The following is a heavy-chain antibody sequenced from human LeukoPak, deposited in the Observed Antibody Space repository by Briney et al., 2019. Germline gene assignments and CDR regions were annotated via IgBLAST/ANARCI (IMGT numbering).Heavy chain of an antibody. V-gene: IGHV3-48*03. J-gene: IGHJ5*02. CDR1: GFTFSSYE. Sequence: GGSLRLSCAASGFTFSSYEMNWVRQAPGKGLEWVSYILNSGTTTYYADSVKGRFTISRDNAKNSLYLQMNSLRVEDTAVYYCTRDRLGFDPWGQGTLVTVSS. CDR3: TRDRLGFDP. CDR2: ILNSGTTT.